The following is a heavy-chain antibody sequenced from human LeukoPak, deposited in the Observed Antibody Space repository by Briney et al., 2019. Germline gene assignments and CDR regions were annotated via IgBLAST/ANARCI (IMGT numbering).Heavy chain of an antibody. D-gene: IGHD6-13*01. V-gene: IGHV3-21*04. CDR2: ISSSSSYI. J-gene: IGHJ4*02. CDR1: GFTFSSYS. Sequence: GGSLRLSCAASGFTFSSYSMNWVRQAPGKGLEWVSSISSSSSYIYYADSVKGRFTISRDNAKNSLYLQISSLETEDAAVYYCATSSWYRLAYWGQGSLVTVSS. CDR3: ATSSWYRLAY.